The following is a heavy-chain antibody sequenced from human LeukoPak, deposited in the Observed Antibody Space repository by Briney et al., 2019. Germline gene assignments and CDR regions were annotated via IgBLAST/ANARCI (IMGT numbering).Heavy chain of an antibody. Sequence: GGSLRLSCAASGFTFSGYGMHWVRQAPGKGLEWGAFIRYDGSNNYYTDSVKGRFTISRDNSKNTLYLQMNSLRAEDTAVYYCAKDPFTSGANWFDPWGQGTLVTVSS. V-gene: IGHV3-30*02. CDR1: GFTFSGYG. D-gene: IGHD1-26*01. CDR3: AKDPFTSGANWFDP. J-gene: IGHJ5*02. CDR2: IRYDGSNN.